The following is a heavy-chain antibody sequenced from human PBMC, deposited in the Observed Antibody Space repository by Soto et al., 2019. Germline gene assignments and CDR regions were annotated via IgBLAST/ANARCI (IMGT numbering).Heavy chain of an antibody. J-gene: IGHJ6*02. CDR2: IYPGDSDT. Sequence: GESLKISCKGSGYSFTSYWIGWVRQMPGKGLEWMGIIYPGDSDTRYSPSFQGQVTISADKSISTAYLQWSSLKASDTAMYYCARHRGIAVFYYGMDVWGQGTTVTVSS. CDR1: GYSFTSYW. D-gene: IGHD6-19*01. V-gene: IGHV5-51*01. CDR3: ARHRGIAVFYYGMDV.